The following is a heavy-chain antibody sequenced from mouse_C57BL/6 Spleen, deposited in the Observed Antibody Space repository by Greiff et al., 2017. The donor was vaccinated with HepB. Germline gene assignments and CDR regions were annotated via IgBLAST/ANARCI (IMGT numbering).Heavy chain of an antibody. V-gene: IGHV1-19*01. CDR2: INPYNGGT. Sequence: VQLQQSGPVLVKPGASVKMSCKASGYTFTDYYMNWVKQSHGKSLEWIGVINPYNGGTSYNQKFKGKATLTVDKSSSTAYMELNSLTSEDSAVYYCAREGKLVDYWGQGTTLTVSS. CDR1: GYTFTDYY. CDR3: AREGKLVDY. D-gene: IGHD4-1*01. J-gene: IGHJ2*01.